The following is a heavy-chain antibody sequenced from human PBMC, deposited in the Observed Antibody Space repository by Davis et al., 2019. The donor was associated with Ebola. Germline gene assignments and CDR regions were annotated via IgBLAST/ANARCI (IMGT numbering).Heavy chain of an antibody. CDR3: ARFRTAMVT. J-gene: IGHJ4*02. V-gene: IGHV1-18*01. D-gene: IGHD5-18*01. CDR2: ISAYNGNT. Sequence: AASVKVSCKASGYTFTSYGISWVRQAPGQGLEWMGWISAYNGNTNYAQKFQGRVTMTRDTSISTAYMELSRLRSDDTAVYYCARFRTAMVTWGQGTLVTVSS. CDR1: GYTFTSYG.